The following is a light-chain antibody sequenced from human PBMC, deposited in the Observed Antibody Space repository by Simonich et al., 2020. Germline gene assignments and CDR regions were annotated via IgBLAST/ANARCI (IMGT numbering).Light chain of an antibody. CDR2: DAS. Sequence: EIVLTQSPATLSLSPGERATLSCRASQSFSSYLAWYQQKPGQAPRLLIYDASNRATGIPARFSGSGSGPDFTLTISSLEPEDFAVYYCQQRSNWLTFGGGTKVEIK. CDR3: QQRSNWLT. CDR1: QSFSSY. J-gene: IGKJ4*01. V-gene: IGKV3-11*01.